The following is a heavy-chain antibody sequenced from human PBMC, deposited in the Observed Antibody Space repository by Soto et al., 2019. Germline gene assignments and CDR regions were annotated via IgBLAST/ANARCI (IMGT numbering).Heavy chain of an antibody. Sequence: GGSLRLSCAASGFTFSSYAMSWVRQAPGKGLEWVSAISGSGGSTYYADSVKGRFTISRGNSKNTLYLQMNSLRAEDTAVYYCAKAWYYDILTGFHIGAFDIWGQGTMVTVSS. CDR1: GFTFSSYA. V-gene: IGHV3-23*01. J-gene: IGHJ3*02. CDR3: AKAWYYDILTGFHIGAFDI. D-gene: IGHD3-9*01. CDR2: ISGSGGST.